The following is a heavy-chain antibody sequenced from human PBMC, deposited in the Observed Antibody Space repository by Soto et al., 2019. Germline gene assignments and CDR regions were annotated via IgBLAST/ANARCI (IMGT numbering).Heavy chain of an antibody. CDR3: ARDEEVNYADYGGSDHYYGMDV. V-gene: IGHV4-31*03. J-gene: IGHJ6*02. CDR2: IYYTGST. Sequence: SETLSLTCTVSGGSISSGGYYWSWIRQHPGKGLEWIGYIYYTGSTYYNPSLKSRVTISVDTSKNQFSLKLTSVTAADTAVYYCARDEEVNYADYGGSDHYYGMDVWGQGTTVNVS. CDR1: GGSISSGGYY. D-gene: IGHD4-17*01.